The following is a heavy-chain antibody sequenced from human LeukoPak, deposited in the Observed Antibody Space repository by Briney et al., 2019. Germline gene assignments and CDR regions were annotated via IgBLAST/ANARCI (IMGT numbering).Heavy chain of an antibody. D-gene: IGHD3-3*01. CDR3: ARTPDSGWSGYWGSSPGYYYYYMDV. V-gene: IGHV4-34*01. CDR1: GGSFSGYY. CDR2: INHSGST. J-gene: IGHJ6*03. Sequence: SETLSLTCAVYGGSFSGYYWTWIRQPPGKGLEWIGEINHSGSTNYNPSLKSRVTISVDTSKNQFSLKLSSVTALDTAVYYCARTPDSGWSGYWGSSPGYYYYYMDVWGKGTTVTVSS.